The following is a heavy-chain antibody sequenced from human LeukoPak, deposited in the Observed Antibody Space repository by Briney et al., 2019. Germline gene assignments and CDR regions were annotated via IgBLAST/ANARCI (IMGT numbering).Heavy chain of an antibody. CDR2: ISASGHYT. J-gene: IGHJ6*03. V-gene: IGHV3-23*01. D-gene: IGHD3-16*01. CDR3: AKDGSWGDYYFYFYIDV. CDR1: GFTFSNSA. Sequence: PGGSLRLFCEASGFTFSNSAMSWVRQAPGKGLEWVSGISASGHYTYNADSAKGRFTISRDNSKNTLYLQMNSLRAEDTALYFCAKDGSWGDYYFYFYIDVWGKGTTVTVSS.